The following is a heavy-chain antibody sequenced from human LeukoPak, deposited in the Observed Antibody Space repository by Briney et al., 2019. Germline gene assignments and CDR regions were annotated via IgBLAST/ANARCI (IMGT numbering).Heavy chain of an antibody. V-gene: IGHV1-18*01. Sequence: ASVKGSCKASGYTFTSYGISWVRQAPGQGLEWMGWISAYNGNTNYAQKLQGRVTMTTDTSTSTAYMELRSLRSDDTAVYYCASTSIYYYDSSGYFDYWGQGTLVTVSS. CDR1: GYTFTSYG. CDR3: ASTSIYYYDSSGYFDY. CDR2: ISAYNGNT. D-gene: IGHD3-22*01. J-gene: IGHJ4*02.